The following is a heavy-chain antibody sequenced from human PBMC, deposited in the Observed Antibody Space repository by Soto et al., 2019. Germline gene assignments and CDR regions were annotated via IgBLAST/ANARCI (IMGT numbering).Heavy chain of an antibody. Sequence: QVQLVQSAGEVKKPGASVKVSCKASGYTFIRYGITWVRQAPGQGLEWMGWISPYNDYTIYAQKLQGRVTMTADTSTRSVYLDLGSLKSDDTAVYCCARGGYYDNTWGKLSHYGLDVWGQGTSVTVSS. J-gene: IGHJ6*02. D-gene: IGHD3-16*01. CDR1: GYTFIRYG. CDR3: ARGGYYDNTWGKLSHYGLDV. V-gene: IGHV1-18*01. CDR2: ISPYNDYT.